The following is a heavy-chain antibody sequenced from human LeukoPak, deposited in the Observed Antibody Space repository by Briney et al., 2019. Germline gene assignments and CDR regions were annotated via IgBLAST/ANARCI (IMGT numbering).Heavy chain of an antibody. CDR2: IRYDGSNK. V-gene: IGHV3-30*02. CDR3: AKDIWAIAVAEPFDY. CDR1: GFTFSSYG. Sequence: GASLRLSCAASGFTFSSYGMHWVRQAPGKGLEWVAFIRYDGSNKYYADSVKGRFTISRDNSKNTLYLQMNSLRAEDTAVYYCAKDIWAIAVAEPFDYWGQGTLVTVSS. D-gene: IGHD6-19*01. J-gene: IGHJ4*02.